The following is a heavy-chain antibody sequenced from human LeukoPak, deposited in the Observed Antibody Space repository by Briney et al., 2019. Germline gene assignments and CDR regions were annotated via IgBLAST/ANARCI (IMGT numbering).Heavy chain of an antibody. D-gene: IGHD7-27*01. CDR3: ARLPQLTADAGVDY. Sequence: SETLSLTCAVYGGSFSGYNWSWLRQPPGKGLEWIGEINHSGTTKYNPSLKSRVTISVDMSKIQFSLKLSSVAAADTAVYYCARLPQLTADAGVDYRGQGTLVTVSS. CDR1: GGSFSGYN. J-gene: IGHJ4*02. CDR2: INHSGTT. V-gene: IGHV4-34*01.